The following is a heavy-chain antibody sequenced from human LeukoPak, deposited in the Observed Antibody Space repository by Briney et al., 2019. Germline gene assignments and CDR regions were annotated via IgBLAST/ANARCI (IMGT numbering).Heavy chain of an antibody. CDR3: AEDGAFCGGDCLGPDS. Sequence: PGGSLRLSCAASGFTFTSAAMHWVRQAPGKGLEWVTLISHDGTNEYYIDSVKGRFTISRDNSKNMLYLQMNSLRPEDTAVYYCAEDGAFCGGDCLGPDSWGQGTLVTVSS. CDR1: GFTFTSAA. CDR2: ISHDGTNE. V-gene: IGHV3-30*18. D-gene: IGHD2-21*02. J-gene: IGHJ4*02.